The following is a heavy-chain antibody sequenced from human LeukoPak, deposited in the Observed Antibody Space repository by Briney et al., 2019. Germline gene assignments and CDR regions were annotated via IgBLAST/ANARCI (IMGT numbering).Heavy chain of an antibody. Sequence: SSETLSLTCTVSGGSISSYYWSWIRQPPGKGLEWIGYIYYSGSTNYNPSLKSRVTISVDTSKNQFSLKLSSVTAADTAVYYCAREGGYDYVWGSYRLDYWGQGTLVTVSS. V-gene: IGHV4-59*01. J-gene: IGHJ4*02. CDR2: IYYSGST. D-gene: IGHD3-16*02. CDR3: AREGGYDYVWGSYRLDY. CDR1: GGSISSYY.